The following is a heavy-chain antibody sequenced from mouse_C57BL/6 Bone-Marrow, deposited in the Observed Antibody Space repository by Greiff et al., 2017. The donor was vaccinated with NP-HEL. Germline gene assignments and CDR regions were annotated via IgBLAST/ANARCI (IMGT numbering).Heavy chain of an antibody. CDR3: ARGTAQATDAMDY. CDR2: INSDGSST. V-gene: IGHV5-16*01. Sequence: EVQLVESEGGLVQPGSSMKLSCTASGYTFSDYYMAWVRQVPGKGLEWVANINSDGSSTYYLDSLKSRFIISRDNAKNILYLQMSSLKSEDTAAYYCARGTAQATDAMDYWGQGTSVTVSS. D-gene: IGHD3-2*02. CDR1: GYTFSDYY. J-gene: IGHJ4*01.